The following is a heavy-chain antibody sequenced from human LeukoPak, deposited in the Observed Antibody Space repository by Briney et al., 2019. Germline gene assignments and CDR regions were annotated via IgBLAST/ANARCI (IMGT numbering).Heavy chain of an antibody. Sequence: PSETLSLTCAVYGGSFSGYYWGWIRQPPGKGLEWIGEINHSGSTNYNPSLKSRVTMSVDTSKNQFSLKLSSVTAADTAVYYCARHRAYSSSSPFDYWGQGTLVTVSS. D-gene: IGHD6-6*01. CDR3: ARHRAYSSSSPFDY. CDR1: GGSFSGYY. CDR2: INHSGST. J-gene: IGHJ4*02. V-gene: IGHV4-34*01.